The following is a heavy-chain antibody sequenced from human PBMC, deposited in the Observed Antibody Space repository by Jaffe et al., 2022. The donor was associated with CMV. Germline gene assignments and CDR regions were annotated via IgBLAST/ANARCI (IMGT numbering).Heavy chain of an antibody. Sequence: QVQLVQSGAEVKEPGTSVKVSCKVSGYSLTEPSMHWVRQAPGKGLEWMGGFDPEDGETIFAQKFQGRVTMTEDISTDTAYMELNSLRSEDTAVYYCASPPHMTNSDYYAYWGQGTLVTVSS. CDR3: ASPPHMTNSDYYAY. D-gene: IGHD3-22*01. J-gene: IGHJ4*02. CDR2: FDPEDGET. V-gene: IGHV1-24*01. CDR1: GYSLTEPS.